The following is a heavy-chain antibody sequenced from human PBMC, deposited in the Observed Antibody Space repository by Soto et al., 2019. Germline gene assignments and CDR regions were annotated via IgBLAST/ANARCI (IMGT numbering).Heavy chain of an antibody. CDR3: ARDMVSTIGDFDY. Sequence: ASVTVSCKASGYTFTGYYVHWVRQAPGQGLEWVGWINPNSGATTYAQKFQGRVTMTRDTPIITAHMELSRLRSDDTAMYYCARDMVSTIGDFDYWGQGTLVTVSS. CDR1: GYTFTGYY. V-gene: IGHV1-2*02. J-gene: IGHJ4*02. CDR2: INPNSGAT. D-gene: IGHD3-16*01.